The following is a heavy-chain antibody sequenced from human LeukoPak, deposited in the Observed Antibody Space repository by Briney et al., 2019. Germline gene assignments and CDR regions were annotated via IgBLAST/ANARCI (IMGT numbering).Heavy chain of an antibody. CDR1: GGSFSGYY. Sequence: PSETLSLTCAVYGGSFSGYYWSWIRQPPGKGLEWIGEINHSGSTNYNPSLKSRVTISVDTSKNQFSLKLSSVTAADTAVYYCANVVYSSTWACGWFDPWGQGTLVTVSS. D-gene: IGHD6-13*01. CDR2: INHSGST. J-gene: IGHJ5*02. V-gene: IGHV4-34*01. CDR3: ANVVYSSTWACGWFDP.